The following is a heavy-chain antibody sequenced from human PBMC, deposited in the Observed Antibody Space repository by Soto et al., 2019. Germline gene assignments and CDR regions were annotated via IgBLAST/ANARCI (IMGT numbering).Heavy chain of an antibody. V-gene: IGHV1-18*01. CDR3: ARVRDYIWGSYRGDYYFDY. J-gene: IGHJ4*02. CDR1: GYTFTSYG. D-gene: IGHD3-16*02. Sequence: QVQLVQSGAEVMKPGASVKVSCKASGYTFTSYGISWVRQAPGQGLEWMGWISAYNGNTNYAQKLQGRVTMTTDTSTSTAYMELRSLRSDDTAVYYCARVRDYIWGSYRGDYYFDYWGQGTLVTVSS. CDR2: ISAYNGNT.